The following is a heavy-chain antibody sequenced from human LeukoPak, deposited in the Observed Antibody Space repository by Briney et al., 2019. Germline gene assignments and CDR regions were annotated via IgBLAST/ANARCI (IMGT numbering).Heavy chain of an antibody. CDR3: AAGGYDFAY. CDR2: IVVGSCNT. CDR1: GCTFTRSA. Sequence: ASVKVSCKASGCTFTRSAMQWVGQARGQRSEWIGCIVVGSCNTNYAQKFQERVTITRDMSTSTAYMELSSLRSEDTAVYYCAAGGYDFAYWGQGTLVTVSS. V-gene: IGHV1-58*02. J-gene: IGHJ4*02. D-gene: IGHD1-1*01.